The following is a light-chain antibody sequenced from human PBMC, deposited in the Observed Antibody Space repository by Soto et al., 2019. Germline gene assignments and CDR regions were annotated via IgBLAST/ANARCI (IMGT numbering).Light chain of an antibody. CDR2: EVS. Sequence: QSALTQPPSASGSPGQSVTISCTGTSSDVGGYNYVSWYQQHPGTAPKLMIYEVSKRTSGVPDRFSGSKSGNTASLTVSGLQAEAEADYYCSSYAGSNNVVFGGGTKLTVL. V-gene: IGLV2-8*01. CDR3: SSYAGSNNVV. CDR1: SSDVGGYNY. J-gene: IGLJ2*01.